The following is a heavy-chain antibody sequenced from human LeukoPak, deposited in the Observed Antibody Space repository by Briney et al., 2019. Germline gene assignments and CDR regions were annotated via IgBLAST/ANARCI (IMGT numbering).Heavy chain of an antibody. Sequence: GGSLRLSCAASGFTFSSYATQWVRQAPGKGLEWVAVILYDGSNKYYADSVKGRFTISRDNAKNSLYLQMNSLRAEDTALYYCARRADDYYYYGMDVWGQGTTVTVSS. CDR1: GFTFSSYA. V-gene: IGHV3-30-3*01. CDR2: ILYDGSNK. J-gene: IGHJ6*02. D-gene: IGHD3-3*01. CDR3: ARRADDYYYYGMDV.